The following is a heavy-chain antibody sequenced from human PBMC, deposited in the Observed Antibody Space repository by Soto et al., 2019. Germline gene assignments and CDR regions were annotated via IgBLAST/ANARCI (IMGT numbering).Heavy chain of an antibody. CDR2: IFLNDEK. J-gene: IGHJ6*02. V-gene: IGHV2-26*01. CDR1: GFSLSNARMG. Sequence: QVTLKESGPVLVKPTETLTLTCTVSGFSLSNARMGVSWIRQPPGKALEWLAHIFLNDEKSYSTSLKSKLTISKDTSKSQVVLTMANMDPVDTATYYCARTIFRANYYGMDVWGQGITVTVSS. CDR3: ARTIFRANYYGMDV.